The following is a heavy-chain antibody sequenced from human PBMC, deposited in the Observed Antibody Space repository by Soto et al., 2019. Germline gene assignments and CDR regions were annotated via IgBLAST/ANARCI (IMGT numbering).Heavy chain of an antibody. V-gene: IGHV1-69*13. Sequence: SVKVSCKASGGTFNNYPITWVRQAPGEGLEWMGGSIPIFGTANYAQKFQGRVTISVDESTSTAYMELSSLRSEDTAVYYCARGRGYSGDDHYYYFDMEVWGQGTTVTVSS. J-gene: IGHJ6*02. D-gene: IGHD5-12*01. CDR2: SIPIFGTA. CDR3: ARGRGYSGDDHYYYFDMEV. CDR1: GGTFNNYP.